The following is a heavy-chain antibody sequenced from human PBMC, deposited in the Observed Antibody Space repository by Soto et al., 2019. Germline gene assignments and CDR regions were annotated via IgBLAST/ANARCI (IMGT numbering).Heavy chain of an antibody. Sequence: SETLSLTCAVYGGSFSGYYWSWIRQPPGKGLEWIAEINHSGSTNYNPSLKSRVTISVDTSKNQFSLKLSSVTAADTAVYYCARRVAAINYYYYYMDVWGKGTTVTVSS. CDR1: GGSFSGYY. J-gene: IGHJ6*03. D-gene: IGHD2-15*01. CDR3: ARRVAAINYYYYYMDV. V-gene: IGHV4-34*01. CDR2: INHSGST.